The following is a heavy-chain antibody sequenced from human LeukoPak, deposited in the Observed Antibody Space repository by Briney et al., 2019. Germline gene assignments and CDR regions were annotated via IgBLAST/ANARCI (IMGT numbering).Heavy chain of an antibody. Sequence: SETLSLTCTVSGGSISSSGYYWGWIRQPPGKGLEWIGSIYYSGSTYYNPSLKSRVTISVDTSKNQFSLKLSSVTAADTAVYYCARLGYSGYDPCPDYWGQGTLVTVSS. V-gene: IGHV4-39*01. D-gene: IGHD5-12*01. J-gene: IGHJ4*02. CDR1: GGSISSSGYY. CDR2: IYYSGST. CDR3: ARLGYSGYDPCPDY.